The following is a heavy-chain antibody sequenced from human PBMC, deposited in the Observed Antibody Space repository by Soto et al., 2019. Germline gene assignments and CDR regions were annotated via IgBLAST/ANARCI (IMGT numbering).Heavy chain of an antibody. J-gene: IGHJ3*01. V-gene: IGHV4-34*01. Sequence: QVQLQQWGAGLLKPSETLSLTCAVYGGSFSGYYWSWIRQPPGKGLEWIGEVNHSGSTTYNSSLKSRVTISVHAASNQFSLRLTSATAADTAVYFCAGTGPTYGFDVWGQGTLVIVSS. D-gene: IGHD2-8*02. CDR3: AGTGPTYGFDV. CDR2: VNHSGST. CDR1: GGSFSGYY.